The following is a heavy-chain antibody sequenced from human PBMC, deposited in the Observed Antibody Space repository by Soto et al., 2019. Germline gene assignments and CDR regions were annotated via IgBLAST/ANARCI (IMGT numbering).Heavy chain of an antibody. CDR2: ISAHNGNT. CDR1: GYTFTSYG. Sequence: QVHLVQSGAEVKKPGASVKVSFKASGYTFTSYGITWVRQAPGQGLEWMGWISAHNGNTDYAQKLQGRVIVTRDTSTSTAYMELRSLISDDTAVYYCARGRYGDYWGQGAVVTVSS. CDR3: ARGRYGDY. V-gene: IGHV1-18*01. D-gene: IGHD1-1*01. J-gene: IGHJ4*02.